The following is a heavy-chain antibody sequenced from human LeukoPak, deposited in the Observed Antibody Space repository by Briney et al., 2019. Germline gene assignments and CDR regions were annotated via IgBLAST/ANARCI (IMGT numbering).Heavy chain of an antibody. CDR1: GGTFSSYA. J-gene: IGHJ4*02. Sequence: SVKVSCKASGGTFSSYAISWVRQAPGQGLEWMGGIIPIFGTANYAQKFQGRVTITADESTSTAYMELSSLRSEDTAVYYCATGRAAAGNLVDYWGQGTLVTVSS. D-gene: IGHD6-13*01. CDR2: IIPIFGTA. CDR3: ATGRAAAGNLVDY. V-gene: IGHV1-69*13.